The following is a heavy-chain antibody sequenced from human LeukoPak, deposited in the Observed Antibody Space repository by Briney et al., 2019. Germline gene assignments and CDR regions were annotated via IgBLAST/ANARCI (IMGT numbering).Heavy chain of an antibody. Sequence: GGSLRLSCAASGFTFSSYAMDWVRQSPGKGLEWVAVISYDGSDKYYAEFVKGRFTISRDNSKKTLYLQMNSLRADDTAVYYCARERIGYCSRTSCYLERYYYYLDVRGNGTTVTVSS. CDR1: GFTFSSYA. CDR3: ARERIGYCSRTSCYLERYYYYLDV. J-gene: IGHJ6*03. V-gene: IGHV3-30*04. CDR2: ISYDGSDK. D-gene: IGHD2-2*01.